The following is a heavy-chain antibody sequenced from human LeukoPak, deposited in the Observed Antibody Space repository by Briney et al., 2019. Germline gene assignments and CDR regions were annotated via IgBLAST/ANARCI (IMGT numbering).Heavy chain of an antibody. V-gene: IGHV4-31*03. D-gene: IGHD2-2*02. CDR1: GGSISSGGYY. Sequence: SETLSLTCTVSGGSISSGGYYWSWIRQHPGKGLEWIGYIYYSGSTYYNPSLKSRVTTSVDTSKNQFSLKLSSVTAADTAVYYCARDCSSTSCHIVWGQGTLVTVSS. CDR2: IYYSGST. J-gene: IGHJ4*02. CDR3: ARDCSSTSCHIV.